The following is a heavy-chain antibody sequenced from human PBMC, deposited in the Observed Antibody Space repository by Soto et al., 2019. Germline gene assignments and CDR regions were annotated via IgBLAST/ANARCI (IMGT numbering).Heavy chain of an antibody. CDR1: GYTFTSYA. V-gene: IGHV1-3*01. D-gene: IGHD6-13*01. CDR2: INAGNGNT. Sequence: QVQLVQSGAEVKKPGASVKVSCKASGYTFTSYAMHWVRQAPGQRLEWMGWINAGNGNTKYSQKFQGRVTITRDTSASTAYMELSSLRSEDTAVYYCARELDSSWDFEYWGQGTLVTVSS. J-gene: IGHJ4*02. CDR3: ARELDSSWDFEY.